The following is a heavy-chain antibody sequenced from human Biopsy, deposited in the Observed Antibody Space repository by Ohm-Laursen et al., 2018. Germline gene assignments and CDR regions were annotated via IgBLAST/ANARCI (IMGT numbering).Heavy chain of an antibody. J-gene: IGHJ5*02. CDR3: ARGEGSSWFDP. D-gene: IGHD1-26*01. V-gene: IGHV1-69*10. CDR2: IIPIPNVA. CDR1: GDTFTSYA. Sequence: VKISCKASGDTFTSYAIGWVRQAPGQGLEWMGGIIPIPNVATYAQKFQGRITITADESTSTDYMELSSLTSDDTDVYFCARGEGSSWFDPWGHGTLVTVSS.